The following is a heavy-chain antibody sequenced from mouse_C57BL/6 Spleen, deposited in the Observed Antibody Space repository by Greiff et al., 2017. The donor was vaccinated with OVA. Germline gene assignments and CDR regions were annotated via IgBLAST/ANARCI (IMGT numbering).Heavy chain of an antibody. J-gene: IGHJ4*01. CDR1: GYTFTSYW. Sequence: QVQLQQPGAELVRPGTSVKLSCKASGYTFTSYWMHWVKQRPGQGLEWIGVIDPSDSYTNYNPKFKGKATLTVDTSSSTAYMQRSSLTSEDSAVYYCARDYSNSYYAMDYWGQGTSVTVSS. V-gene: IGHV1-59*01. CDR2: IDPSDSYT. D-gene: IGHD2-5*01. CDR3: ARDYSNSYYAMDY.